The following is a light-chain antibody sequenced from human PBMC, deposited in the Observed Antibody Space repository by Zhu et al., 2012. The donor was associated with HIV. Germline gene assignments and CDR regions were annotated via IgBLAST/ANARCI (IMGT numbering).Light chain of an antibody. J-gene: IGKJ2*01. CDR1: QSVSSF. CDR3: HQYKSYADYT. V-gene: IGKV3-11*01. Sequence: IVLTQSPATLSLSPGERATLSCRASQSVSSFLAWYQQKPGQSPRLLIYDTSKRAAGIPARFSGSGSDTEFTLTISSLQPDDFATYYCHQYKSYADYTFGQGTKVEIK. CDR2: DTS.